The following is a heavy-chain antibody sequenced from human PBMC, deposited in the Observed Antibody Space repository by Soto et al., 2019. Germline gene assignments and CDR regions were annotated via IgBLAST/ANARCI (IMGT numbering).Heavy chain of an antibody. J-gene: IGHJ6*02. CDR3: EGISLRDYYYYGLDV. CDR2: IFHSGSP. CDR1: GRSFSGYY. Sequence: SETLSLTWAVSGRSFSGYYWSWIRQPPGKGLEWIGYIFHSGSPNYNPSLKSRVTMSTDTSKNQFFLKLSSVTAADTAVYYCEGISLRDYYYYGLDVWSQGTTVTVS. D-gene: IGHD3-10*01. V-gene: IGHV4-59*01.